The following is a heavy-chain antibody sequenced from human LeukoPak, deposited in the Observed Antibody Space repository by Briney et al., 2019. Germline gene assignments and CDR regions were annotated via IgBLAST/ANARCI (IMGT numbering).Heavy chain of an antibody. J-gene: IGHJ4*02. CDR2: IYTSGST. V-gene: IGHV4-61*02. D-gene: IGHD2-21*02. Sequence: SETLSLTCTVSGGSISSGSYYWSWIRQPAGKGLEWIGRIYTSGSTNYNPSLKSRVTISVDTSKNQFSLKLSSVTAADTAVYYCARIIGPEYCGGDCYFDYWGQGTLVTVSS. CDR3: ARIIGPEYCGGDCYFDY. CDR1: GGSISSGSYY.